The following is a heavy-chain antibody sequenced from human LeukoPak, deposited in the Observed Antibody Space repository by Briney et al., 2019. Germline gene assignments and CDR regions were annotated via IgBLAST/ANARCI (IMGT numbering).Heavy chain of an antibody. CDR2: IYTSGST. J-gene: IGHJ5*02. V-gene: IGHV4-61*02. D-gene: IGHD3-22*01. CDR3: ARGRYYYDSSGYYEYNWFDP. CDR1: GGSISSGSYY. Sequence: SETLSLTCTVSGGSISSGSYYWSWIRQPAGKGLEWIGRIYTSGSTNYNPSLKSRVTMSVDTSKNQFSLKLSSVTAADTAVYYCARGRYYYDSSGYYEYNWFDPWGQGTLVTVSS.